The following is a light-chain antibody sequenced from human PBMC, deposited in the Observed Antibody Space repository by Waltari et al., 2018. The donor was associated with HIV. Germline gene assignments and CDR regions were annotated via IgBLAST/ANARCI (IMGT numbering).Light chain of an antibody. CDR1: QSLKHTDGKTY. J-gene: IGKJ2*01. V-gene: IGKV2D-29*02. CDR2: EVS. CDR3: MQSLHLLYT. Sequence: DIVMTQTPPSLSVTPGQPASFSCNSSQSLKHTDGKTYLYWYLQRPGQSPQVLIYEVSKRYTGVPDRVSGSGSVTHFTLKIARVEAEDVGSYYCMQSLHLLYTFGQGTKLEIK.